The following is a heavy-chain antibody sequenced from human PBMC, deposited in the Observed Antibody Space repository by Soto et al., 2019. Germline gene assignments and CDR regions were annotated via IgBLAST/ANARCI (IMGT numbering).Heavy chain of an antibody. V-gene: IGHV1-18*01. CDR2: ISAYNGNT. CDR3: ARDGPGIMLFDY. J-gene: IGHJ4*02. Sequence: ASVKVSCKASGYTFTRYGFTWVRQAPGQGLEWMGWISAYNGNTNYAQNLQGRVTMTADTFTSTAYMELRSLRSDDTAVYYCARDGPGIMLFDYWVQGTLVTVSS. CDR1: GYTFTRYG. D-gene: IGHD3-16*01.